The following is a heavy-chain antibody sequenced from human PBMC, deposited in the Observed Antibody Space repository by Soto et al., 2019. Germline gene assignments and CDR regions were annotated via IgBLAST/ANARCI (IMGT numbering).Heavy chain of an antibody. CDR1: GFTFDDYA. D-gene: IGHD2-2*02. CDR2: IDWNGDII. V-gene: IGHV3-9*01. CDR3: ARDMAYTEYDFDY. J-gene: IGHJ4*02. Sequence: EVQLVESGGGLVQPGRSLRLSCAASGFTFDDYAMHWVRQAPGKGLEWVSGIDWNGDIIGYADSVKGRFTISRDNAKNSLYLQMNSLRPDDTAFYFCARDMAYTEYDFDYWGQGALVTVSS.